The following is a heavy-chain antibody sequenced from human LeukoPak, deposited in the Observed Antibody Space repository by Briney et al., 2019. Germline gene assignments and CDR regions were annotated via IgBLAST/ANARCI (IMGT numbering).Heavy chain of an antibody. J-gene: IGHJ5*02. V-gene: IGHV3-33*06. Sequence: GGSLRLSCAASGFTFSSYGMHWVRQAPGKGLEWVAVIWYDGSNKYYADSVKGRFTISRDNSKNTLYLQMNSLRAEDTAVYYCAKGGYCSSTSCYVGWFDPWGQGTLVTVSS. CDR3: AKGGYCSSTSCYVGWFDP. CDR2: IWYDGSNK. D-gene: IGHD2-2*01. CDR1: GFTFSSYG.